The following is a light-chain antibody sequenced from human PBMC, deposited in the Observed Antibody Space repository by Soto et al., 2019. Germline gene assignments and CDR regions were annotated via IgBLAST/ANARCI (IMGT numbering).Light chain of an antibody. CDR3: IQDFISPLT. Sequence: AIHMTQSPSSLSASLGYRVTVTCRASQGIRGDLGWYQQKPGKAPKLLISATSTLQSGVPSRFSGRGSGTNFTLTISSLQPEDFATYYCIQDFISPLTVGQGTKVDI. CDR2: ATS. J-gene: IGKJ1*01. V-gene: IGKV1-6*01. CDR1: QGIRGD.